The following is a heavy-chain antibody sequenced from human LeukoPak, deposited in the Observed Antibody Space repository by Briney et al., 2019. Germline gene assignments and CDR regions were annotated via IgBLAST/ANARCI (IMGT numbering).Heavy chain of an antibody. Sequence: PSETPSLTCTVSGGSINNYYGSWIRQPPGKGLEWIGYIYYTGSTSYNPSLKSRVTISVDTSKNQFSLELTSVTPADTAVYYCARGVVGARRYFDLWGRGALVTVSS. J-gene: IGHJ2*01. CDR1: GGSINNYY. D-gene: IGHD1-26*01. CDR2: IYYTGST. CDR3: ARGVVGARRYFDL. V-gene: IGHV4-59*01.